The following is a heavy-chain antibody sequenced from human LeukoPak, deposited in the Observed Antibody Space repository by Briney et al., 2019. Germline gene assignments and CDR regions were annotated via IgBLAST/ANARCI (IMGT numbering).Heavy chain of an antibody. J-gene: IGHJ5*02. CDR1: GFTVNSDF. CDR2: IYSAGNT. V-gene: IGHV3-66*01. Sequence: GRSLTLSCAASGFTVNSDFMSWVRQAPGKGLEWISVIYSAGNTYYADSVKDRFTISRDNSKNTVYLQLSSLRAEDTAVYYCARESRQVWSNWFDPWGQGTLVTVCS. D-gene: IGHD3-16*01. CDR3: ARESRQVWSNWFDP.